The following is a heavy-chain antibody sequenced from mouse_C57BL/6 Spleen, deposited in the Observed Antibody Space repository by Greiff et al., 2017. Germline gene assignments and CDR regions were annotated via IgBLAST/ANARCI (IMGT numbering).Heavy chain of an antibody. V-gene: IGHV5-16*01. CDR1: GFTFSDYY. Sequence: EVQRVESEGGLVQPGSSMKLSCTASGFTFSDYYMAWVRQVPEKGLEWVANINYDGSSTYYLDSLKSRFIISRDNAKNILYLQMSSLKSEDTATYYCARSSPYYYGSSPWFAYWGQGTLVTVSA. J-gene: IGHJ3*01. CDR2: INYDGSST. CDR3: ARSSPYYYGSSPWFAY. D-gene: IGHD1-1*01.